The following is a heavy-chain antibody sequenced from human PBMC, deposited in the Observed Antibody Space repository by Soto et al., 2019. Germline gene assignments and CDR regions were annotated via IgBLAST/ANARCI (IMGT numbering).Heavy chain of an antibody. J-gene: IGHJ5*02. CDR2: IYHTGNA. CDR1: GDSISISRFY. CDR3: ARDFFDSSDYTTNWFDP. V-gene: IGHV4-39*01. Sequence: SGTLSLTFSVSGDSISISRFYWAWIRQPPGEGLEWIGSIYHTGNAYYNPSLKSRVTISVDTSKNQFSLKLTSVTAADAALYYCARDFFDSSDYTTNWFDPWGQGTLVTVSS. D-gene: IGHD3-22*01.